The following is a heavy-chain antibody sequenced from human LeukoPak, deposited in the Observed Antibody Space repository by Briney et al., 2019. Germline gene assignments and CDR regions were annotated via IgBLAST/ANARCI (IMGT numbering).Heavy chain of an antibody. V-gene: IGHV1-8*01. CDR2: VNPNSGNT. Sequence: GASVKVSCKASGYTFTSYDINWVRQATGQGLEWMGWVNPNSGNTGYAQKFQGRVTMTRNTSINTAYMELSSLRSEDTAVYYCARAYYDILTGPNNYYYMDVWDKGTTVTVSS. CDR3: ARAYYDILTGPNNYYYMDV. D-gene: IGHD3-9*01. CDR1: GYTFTSYD. J-gene: IGHJ6*03.